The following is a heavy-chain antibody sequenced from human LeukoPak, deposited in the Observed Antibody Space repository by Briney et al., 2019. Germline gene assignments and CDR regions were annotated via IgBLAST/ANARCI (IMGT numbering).Heavy chain of an antibody. CDR3: AKDRFGYSSSWPFDY. CDR2: ISGSGGST. D-gene: IGHD6-13*01. Sequence: GGSLRLSCAASGFTFSNARMSWVRQAPGKGLEWVSAISGSGGSTYYADSVNGRFTISRDNSKNTLYLQMNSLRAEGTAVYYCAKDRFGYSSSWPFDYWGQGTLVTVSS. V-gene: IGHV3-23*01. J-gene: IGHJ4*02. CDR1: GFTFSNAR.